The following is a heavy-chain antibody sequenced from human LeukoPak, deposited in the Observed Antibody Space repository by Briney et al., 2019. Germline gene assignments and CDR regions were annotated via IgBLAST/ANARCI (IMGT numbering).Heavy chain of an antibody. CDR2: ITPSGAIT. Sequence: GGSLRLSCAASGFTFSNYAMSWVRQAPGKGLEWVSTITPSGAITYYADSVKGRFTISRDNSKSTLYLQMNSLRAEDTAVYYCAKTLLSRYLDGCFDYWGQGTLVTVSS. V-gene: IGHV3-23*01. CDR3: AKTLLSRYLDGCFDY. D-gene: IGHD3-16*01. CDR1: GFTFSNYA. J-gene: IGHJ4*02.